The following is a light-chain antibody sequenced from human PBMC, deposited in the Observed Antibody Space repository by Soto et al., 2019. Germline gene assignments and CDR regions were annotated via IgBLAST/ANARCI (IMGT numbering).Light chain of an antibody. CDR3: QQYYDWPIT. CDR1: QSVSSSY. V-gene: IGKV3-20*01. J-gene: IGKJ5*01. CDR2: GAS. Sequence: EIVLTQSPGTLSLSPGERATLSCRASQSVSSSYLAWYQQKPGQAPRLLIYGASSRATGIPDRFSGSGSGTDFTLTISSLQSEDFAVYYCQQYYDWPITFGQGTRLDIK.